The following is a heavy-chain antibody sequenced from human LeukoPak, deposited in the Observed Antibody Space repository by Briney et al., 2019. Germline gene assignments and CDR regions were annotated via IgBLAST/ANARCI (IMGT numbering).Heavy chain of an antibody. J-gene: IGHJ4*02. CDR3: ARAPRWIPAVGNPYYFDY. Sequence: ASVKVSCKASGYTFASYDINWVRQATGQGLEWMGWMNPNSGNTGYAQKFQGRLTITRDTSISPAYVELSSLRSEDTAMYYCARAPRWIPAVGNPYYFDYWGQGTLVTVSS. V-gene: IGHV1-8*03. D-gene: IGHD6-13*01. CDR1: GYTFASYD. CDR2: MNPNSGNT.